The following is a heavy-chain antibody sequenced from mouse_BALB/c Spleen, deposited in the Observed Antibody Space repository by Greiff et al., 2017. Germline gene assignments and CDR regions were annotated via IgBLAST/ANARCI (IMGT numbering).Heavy chain of an antibody. Sequence: VQLQQSGAELVKPGASVKLSCTASGFNIKDTYMHWVKQRPEQGLEWIGRIDPANGNTKYDPKFQGKATITADTSSNTAYLQLSSLTSEDTAVYYCARGWDEEYFDYWGQGTTLTGSS. J-gene: IGHJ2*01. CDR1: GFNIKDTY. CDR2: IDPANGNT. D-gene: IGHD4-1*01. CDR3: ARGWDEEYFDY. V-gene: IGHV14-3*02.